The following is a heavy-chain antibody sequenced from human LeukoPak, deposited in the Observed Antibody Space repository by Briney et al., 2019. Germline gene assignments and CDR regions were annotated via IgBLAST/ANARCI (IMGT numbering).Heavy chain of an antibody. CDR2: IYYTRST. J-gene: IGHJ5*02. Sequence: AETLSLTCTVSGGSISSSSYYWGWIRQPPGKGLEWIGSIYYTRSTYYNPSLKSRVTISVDTSKNQFSLKLSSVTAADTAVYYCARHIGSSPNWFDPWGQGTLVTVSS. CDR3: ARHIGSSPNWFDP. V-gene: IGHV4-39*01. D-gene: IGHD6-13*01. CDR1: GGSISSSSYY.